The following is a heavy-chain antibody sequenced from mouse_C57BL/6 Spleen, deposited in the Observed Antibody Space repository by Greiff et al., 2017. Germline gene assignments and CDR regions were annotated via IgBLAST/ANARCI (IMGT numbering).Heavy chain of an antibody. CDR3: AKYYYDEAWFAY. CDR2: IRNKANGYPT. D-gene: IGHD2-4*01. J-gene: IGHJ3*01. Sequence: EVKLQESGGGLVQPGGSLSLSCAASGFTFTDYYMSWVRQPPGKALEWLGFIRNKANGYPTEYSASVKGRFTISRDNSQSILYLQMNALRAEDSATYFCAKYYYDEAWFAYWGQVTLVTVSA. V-gene: IGHV7-3*01. CDR1: GFTFTDYY.